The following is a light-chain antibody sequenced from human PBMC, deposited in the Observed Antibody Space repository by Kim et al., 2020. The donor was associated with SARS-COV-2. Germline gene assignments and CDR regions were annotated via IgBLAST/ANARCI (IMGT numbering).Light chain of an antibody. CDR3: EQYSRAPDT. CDR2: GVS. J-gene: IGKJ5*01. Sequence: EIVLTQSPGPLSLSPGDRATLSCRASQNIDDTYFAWHQQKPGQAPRVLIYGVSSRATGIPDRFTGSGSGTDFTLTISRLEPEDFGVYYCEQYSRAPDTFGQGTRLEIK. CDR1: QNIDDTY. V-gene: IGKV3-20*01.